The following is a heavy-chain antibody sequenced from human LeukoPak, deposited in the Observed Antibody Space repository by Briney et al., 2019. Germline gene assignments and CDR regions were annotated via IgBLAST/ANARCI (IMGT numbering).Heavy chain of an antibody. CDR3: ARRDSSRTFDY. V-gene: IGHV4-39*07. J-gene: IGHJ4*02. CDR1: GGSISSTSYY. CDR2: IYYSGST. D-gene: IGHD6-13*01. Sequence: SETLSLTCVVSGGSISSTSYYWGWIRQPPGKGLEWIGSIYYSGSTYYSPSLKSRVTISVDTSKNQFSLKLSSVTAADTAVYYCARRDSSRTFDYWGQGTLVTVSS.